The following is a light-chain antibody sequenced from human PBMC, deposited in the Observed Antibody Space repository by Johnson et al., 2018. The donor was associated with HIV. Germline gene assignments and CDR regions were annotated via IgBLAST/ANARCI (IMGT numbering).Light chain of an antibody. CDR3: GTWDSSLSAGRG. Sequence: QSVLTQPPSVSAAPGQKVTISCSGSSSTIGKNYVSWYQVLPGTAPKLLIYKNNKRPSGIPDRFSGSKSGTSATLGITGLQTGDEADYYCGTWDSSLSAGRGLGTGNKVPVL. V-gene: IGLV1-51*02. J-gene: IGLJ1*01. CDR1: SSTIGKNY. CDR2: KNN.